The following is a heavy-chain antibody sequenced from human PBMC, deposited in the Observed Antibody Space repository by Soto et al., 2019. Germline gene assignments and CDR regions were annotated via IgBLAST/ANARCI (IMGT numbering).Heavy chain of an antibody. CDR1: GGTFSSYA. CDR2: IIPIFGTA. D-gene: IGHD3-10*01. Sequence: SVKVSCKASGGTFSSYAISWVRQAPGQGLEWMGGIIPIFGTANYAQKFQGRVTITADESTGTAYMELSSLRSEDTAVYYCARDQSGYYYGSGSYYPFDYWGQGTLVTVSS. J-gene: IGHJ4*02. V-gene: IGHV1-69*13. CDR3: ARDQSGYYYGSGSYYPFDY.